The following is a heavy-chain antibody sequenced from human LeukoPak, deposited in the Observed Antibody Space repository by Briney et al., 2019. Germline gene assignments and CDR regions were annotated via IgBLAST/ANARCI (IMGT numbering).Heavy chain of an antibody. J-gene: IGHJ6*04. CDR1: GGTFSSYA. V-gene: IGHV1-69*13. D-gene: IGHD3-9*01. CDR2: TIPIFGTA. CDR3: ARGKGNYDILTGYYIHYYYGMDV. Sequence: SVKVSCKASGGTFSSYAISWVRQAPGQGLEWMGGTIPIFGTASYAQKFQGRVTITADESTSTAYMELSSLRSEDTAVYYCARGKGNYDILTGYYIHYYYGMDVWGKGTTVTVSS.